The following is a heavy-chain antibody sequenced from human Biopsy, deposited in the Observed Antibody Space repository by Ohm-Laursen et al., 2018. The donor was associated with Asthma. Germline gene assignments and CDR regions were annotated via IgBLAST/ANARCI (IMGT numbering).Heavy chain of an antibody. V-gene: IGHV1-18*01. CDR2: ISVHIGDP. J-gene: IGHJ5*01. D-gene: IGHD3-16*01. Sequence: SVKVSCKASDYIFPRYFICGVRQAPGQGLEWMRWISVHIGDPKYAQKFQGRVALTTDTSTGTSFMDLRSLRSHDSAVYSFLLGKGGDQHTMVTLDSWGQGTPVTVSS. CDR1: DYIFPRYF. CDR3: LLGKGGDQHTMVTLDS.